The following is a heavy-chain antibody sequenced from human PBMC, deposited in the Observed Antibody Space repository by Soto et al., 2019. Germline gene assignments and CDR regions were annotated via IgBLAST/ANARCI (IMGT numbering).Heavy chain of an antibody. J-gene: IGHJ6*02. CDR2: ISGSGGSI. Sequence: EVQLLESGGGLVQPGGSLRLSCAASGFTFSTYAMNWVRQAPGNGLEWVSAISGSGGSIHYADDVKGRFTISRDNSKNTLYLQMNSLRDEDTAVYHCVKGYWKGDVWGQGTTVTVSS. CDR1: GFTFSTYA. D-gene: IGHD1-1*01. V-gene: IGHV3-23*01. CDR3: VKGYWKGDV.